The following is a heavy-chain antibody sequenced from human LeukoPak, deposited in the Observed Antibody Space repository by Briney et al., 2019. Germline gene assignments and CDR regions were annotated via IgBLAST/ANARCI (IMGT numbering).Heavy chain of an antibody. J-gene: IGHJ4*02. V-gene: IGHV3-30*18. D-gene: IGHD3-10*01. Sequence: GRSLRLSCAASGFTFSSYGMHWVRQAPGKGLEWVAVISYDGSNKYYADSVKGRSTISRDNPKNTLYLQMNSLRAEDTAVYYCAKVVYYGSGSLGGFDYWGQGTLVTVSS. CDR2: ISYDGSNK. CDR1: GFTFSSYG. CDR3: AKVVYYGSGSLGGFDY.